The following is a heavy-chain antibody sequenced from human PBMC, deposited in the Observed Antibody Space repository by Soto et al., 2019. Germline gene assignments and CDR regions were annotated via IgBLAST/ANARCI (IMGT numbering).Heavy chain of an antibody. CDR3: ARYGVAGTGDYYYYGMDV. J-gene: IGHJ6*02. Sequence: PGEALKISCKGSGYSFTSYWISWVRQMPGKGLEWMGRIDPSDSYTNYSPSFQGHVTISADKSISTAYLQWSSLKASDTAMYYCARYGVAGTGDYYYYGMDVWGQGTTVTVSS. V-gene: IGHV5-10-1*01. CDR2: IDPSDSYT. CDR1: GYSFTSYW. D-gene: IGHD6-19*01.